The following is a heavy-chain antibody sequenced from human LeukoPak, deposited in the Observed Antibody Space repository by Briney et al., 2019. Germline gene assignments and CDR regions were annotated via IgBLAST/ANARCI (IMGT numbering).Heavy chain of an antibody. CDR2: IRSKGYGGTT. CDR3: AGAGYYYDGSGYYPSYFDY. D-gene: IGHD3-22*01. Sequence: GGSLRLSCTTSGFTFRDYTMSWVRQAPGRGLEWVGFIRSKGYGGTTEYAASLKGRFTISRDDSKNIAYLQVNSLKTEDKAVYFCAGAGYYYDGSGYYPSYFDYWGQGTLVTVSS. J-gene: IGHJ4*02. V-gene: IGHV3-49*04. CDR1: GFTFRDYT.